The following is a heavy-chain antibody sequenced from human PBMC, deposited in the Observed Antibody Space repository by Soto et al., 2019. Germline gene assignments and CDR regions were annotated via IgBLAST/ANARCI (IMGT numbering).Heavy chain of an antibody. CDR3: ARVGGYDSSGYYYYYYGMDV. CDR2: ISAYNGNT. V-gene: IGHV1-18*04. Sequence: GASVKVSCKASGYTFTSYGISWVRQAPGQGLEWMGWISAYNGNTNYAQKLQGRVTMTTDTSTSTAYMELRNLRSDDTAVYYCARVGGYDSSGYYYYYYGMDVWGQGTTVTVSS. D-gene: IGHD3-22*01. CDR1: GYTFTSYG. J-gene: IGHJ6*02.